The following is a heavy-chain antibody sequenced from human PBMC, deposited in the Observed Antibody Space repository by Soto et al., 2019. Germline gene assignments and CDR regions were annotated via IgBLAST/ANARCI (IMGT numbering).Heavy chain of an antibody. CDR1: GYSFTSYW. Sequence: GESLKISCKGSGYSFTSYWISWVRQMPGKGLEGMVIIYPGDSDTRYSPSFQGQVTISADKSINTTYLQWSSLKASDTAIYYCARQAAAGKYYYAMDVWGQGTTVTVS. CDR3: ARQAAAGKYYYAMDV. D-gene: IGHD6-13*01. J-gene: IGHJ6*02. CDR2: IYPGDSDT. V-gene: IGHV5-51*01.